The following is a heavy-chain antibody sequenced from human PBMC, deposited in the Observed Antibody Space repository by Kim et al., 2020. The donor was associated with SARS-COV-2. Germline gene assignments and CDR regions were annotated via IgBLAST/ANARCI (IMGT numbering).Heavy chain of an antibody. CDR2: IKSKTDGGTK. V-gene: IGHV3-15*01. Sequence: GGSLRLSCAASGFTFSNAWMSWVRQATGKGLEWVGGIKSKTDGGTKDYAAPVKGRFTISRDDSKNTLYLQMNSLKTEDTAVYYCTTGVTMIVVPLHQWYFDLWRRGTPVNVAS. CDR1: GFTFSNAW. CDR3: TTGVTMIVVPLHQWYFDL. D-gene: IGHD3-22*01. J-gene: IGHJ2*01.